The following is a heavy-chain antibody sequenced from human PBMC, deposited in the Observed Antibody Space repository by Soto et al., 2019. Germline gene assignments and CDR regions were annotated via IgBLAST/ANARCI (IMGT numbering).Heavy chain of an antibody. CDR1: GFTFSSYA. J-gene: IGHJ6*02. D-gene: IGHD4-17*01. Sequence: PGGSLRLSCAASGFTFSSYAMSWVRQAPGKGLEWVSAISGSGGSTYYADSVKGRFTISRDNSNNTLYLQMNSLRAEDTAVYYCAKANYGDYSEDQGYYYYGMDVWGQGTTVTVSS. CDR2: ISGSGGST. CDR3: AKANYGDYSEDQGYYYYGMDV. V-gene: IGHV3-23*01.